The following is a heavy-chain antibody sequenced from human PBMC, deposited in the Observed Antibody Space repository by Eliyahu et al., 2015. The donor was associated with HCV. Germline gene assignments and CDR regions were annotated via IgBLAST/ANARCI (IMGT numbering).Heavy chain of an antibody. CDR3: AKDRSLWFGMDV. J-gene: IGHJ6*02. V-gene: IGHV3-9*01. Sequence: EVQLVESGGGLVQPGRSLXLSCAAXGFTFDEYGMHWVRQAPGKGLEWVSGISWNSAIVGYADSVKGRVTISRDNAKNSLYLQMNNLGAEDTAVYYCAKDRSLWFGMDVWGRGTTVTVSS. CDR2: ISWNSAIV. CDR1: GFTFDEYG. D-gene: IGHD3-9*01.